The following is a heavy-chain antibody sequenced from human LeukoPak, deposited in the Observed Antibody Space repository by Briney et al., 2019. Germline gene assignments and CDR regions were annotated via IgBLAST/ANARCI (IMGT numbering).Heavy chain of an antibody. CDR2: INWNGGST. V-gene: IGHV3-20*04. CDR1: GFTFSNYG. Sequence: PGGSLRLSCAASGFTFSNYGMHWVRQAPGKGLEWVSGINWNGGSTGYADSMKGRFTISRDNSKNTLYLQMNSLRAEDTAIYYCARDPYNGNYGDSYYYYMDVWGKGTTVTISS. CDR3: ARDPYNGNYGDSYYYYMDV. D-gene: IGHD1-26*01. J-gene: IGHJ6*03.